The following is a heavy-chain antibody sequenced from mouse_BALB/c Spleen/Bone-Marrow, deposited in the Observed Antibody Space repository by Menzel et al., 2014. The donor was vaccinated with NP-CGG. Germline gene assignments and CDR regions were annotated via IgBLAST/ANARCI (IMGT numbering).Heavy chain of an antibody. J-gene: IGHJ4*01. V-gene: IGHV2-9*02. CDR2: IWAGGST. D-gene: IGHD1-2*01. CDR3: ARPYYGLYAMDY. CDR1: GFSLTNYG. Sequence: VKVVESGPGLVAPSQSLSITCTVSGFSLTNYGVHWVRQPPGKGLEWLGVIWAGGSTNYNSALMFRLSISEDNSKSQVFLKMNSLQTDDTAMYYCARPYYGLYAMDYWGQGTSVTVSS.